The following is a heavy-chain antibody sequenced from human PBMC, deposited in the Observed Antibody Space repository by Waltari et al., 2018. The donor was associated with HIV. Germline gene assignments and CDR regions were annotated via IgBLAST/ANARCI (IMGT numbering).Heavy chain of an antibody. CDR3: ARQSGVGATRFDP. CDR2: VFYSGAT. D-gene: IGHD1-26*01. CDR1: GGSVNSSNYY. J-gene: IGHJ5*02. Sequence: LQLQESGPGLVKPSETLSLICTVSGGSVNSSNYYWGWIRQPPGQGLEWIGSVFYSGATYHNPALKSRLGMSVDTSKNQFSLRLNSVTASDTAVYYCARQSGVGATRFDPWGQGALVTVSS. V-gene: IGHV4-39*01.